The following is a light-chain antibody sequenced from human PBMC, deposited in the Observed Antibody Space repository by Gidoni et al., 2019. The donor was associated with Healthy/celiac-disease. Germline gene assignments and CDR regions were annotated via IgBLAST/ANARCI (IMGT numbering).Light chain of an antibody. CDR3: QQYNNWFT. CDR1: QSVSSN. CDR2: GAS. J-gene: IGKJ3*01. V-gene: IGKV3-15*01. Sequence: IVMTQSPATLSVSPGERDTLSCRASQSVSSNLAWYQQKPGQAPRLLIYGASTRATGIPARFSGSGSGTEFTLTISSLQSEDFAVYYCQQYNNWFTFXPXTKVDIK.